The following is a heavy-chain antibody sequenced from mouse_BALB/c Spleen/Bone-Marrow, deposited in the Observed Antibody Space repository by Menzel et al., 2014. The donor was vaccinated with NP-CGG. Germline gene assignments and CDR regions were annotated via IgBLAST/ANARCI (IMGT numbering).Heavy chain of an antibody. CDR1: GFNIKDTY. J-gene: IGHJ2*01. CDR3: ARSYGSSPLDY. V-gene: IGHV14-3*02. CDR2: IDPANGNT. D-gene: IGHD1-1*01. Sequence: VQLQQSGAELVKPGASVKLSCTASGFNIKDTYMHWVKQKPEQGLEWIGRIDPANGNTKYDPKFQGKATITADTSSNTAYLQLSSLTSEDTAVYYCARSYGSSPLDYWGQGTTLTVSS.